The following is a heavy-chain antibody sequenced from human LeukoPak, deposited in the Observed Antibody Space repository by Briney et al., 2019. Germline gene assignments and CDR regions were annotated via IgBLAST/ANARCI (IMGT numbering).Heavy chain of an antibody. CDR3: ARVPRPRDPTSSAAHQPFDY. V-gene: IGHV1-2*02. D-gene: IGHD2-2*01. CDR2: IIPKGGGT. J-gene: IGHJ4*02. Sequence: GASVKVSCKASGYTFTDYLTHWVRQAPGQGPEWMGWIIPKGGGTKYAQKFQDRVTMTRDTSINTAYMELSGLRPDDTAVYYCARVPRPRDPTSSAAHQPFDYWGQGTLVIVSS. CDR1: GYTFTDYL.